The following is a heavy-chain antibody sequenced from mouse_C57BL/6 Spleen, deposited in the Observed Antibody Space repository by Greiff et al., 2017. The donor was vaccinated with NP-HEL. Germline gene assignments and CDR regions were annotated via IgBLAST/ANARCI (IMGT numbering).Heavy chain of an antibody. CDR1: GYTFTSYW. V-gene: IGHV1-52*01. J-gene: IGHJ4*01. CDR2: IDPSDSET. CDR3: ARSDGYPYAMDY. D-gene: IGHD2-3*01. Sequence: VKLQQPGAELVRPGSSVKLSCKASGYTFTSYWMHWVKQRPIQGLEWIGNIDPSDSETHYNQKFKDKATLTVDKSSSTAYMQLSSLTSEDSAVYYCARSDGYPYAMDYWGQGTSVTVSS.